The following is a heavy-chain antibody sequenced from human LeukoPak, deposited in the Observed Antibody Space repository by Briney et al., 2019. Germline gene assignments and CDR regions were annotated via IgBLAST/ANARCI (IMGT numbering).Heavy chain of an antibody. D-gene: IGHD3-16*01. CDR1: GYTFTSYY. CDR3: ASGAWVGYDYVWGHDSYYGMDV. CDR2: INPSGGST. J-gene: IGHJ6*04. Sequence: ASVKVSCKASGYTFTSYYMHWVRQAPGQGLEWMGIINPSGGSTSYAQKFQGRVTMTRDTSTSTVYMELSSLRSGDTAVYYCASGAWVGYDYVWGHDSYYGMDVWGKGTTVTVSS. V-gene: IGHV1-46*01.